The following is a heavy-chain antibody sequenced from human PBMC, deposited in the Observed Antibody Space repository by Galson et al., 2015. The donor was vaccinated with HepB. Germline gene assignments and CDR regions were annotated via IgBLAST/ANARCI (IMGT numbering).Heavy chain of an antibody. Sequence: SVKVSCKASGYTFTSYAMHWVRQAPGQRLEWMGWINAGNGNTKHSQKFQGRVTITRDTSASTAYMELSSLRSEDTAVYYCAVFPPMIVVVDKLYNWFDPWGQGTLVTVSS. D-gene: IGHD3-22*01. J-gene: IGHJ5*02. CDR1: GYTFTSYA. CDR2: INAGNGNT. V-gene: IGHV1-3*01. CDR3: AVFPPMIVVVDKLYNWFDP.